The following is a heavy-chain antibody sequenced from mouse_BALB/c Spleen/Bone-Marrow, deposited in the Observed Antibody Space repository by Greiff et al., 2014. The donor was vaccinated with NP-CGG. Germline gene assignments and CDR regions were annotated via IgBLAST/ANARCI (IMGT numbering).Heavy chain of an antibody. CDR3: ASATTATYYAMDY. CDR2: IDPANGNT. D-gene: IGHD1-2*01. V-gene: IGHV14-3*02. J-gene: IGHJ4*01. CDR1: GFNIKDTY. Sequence: EVQLVESGAELVKPGASVKLSCTASGFNIKDTYMHWVKQRPEQGLEWIGRIDPANGNTKYDPKFQGKATITTDTSSNTAYLQVSSLTSEDTAVYHCASATTATYYAMDYWGQGTSVTVSS.